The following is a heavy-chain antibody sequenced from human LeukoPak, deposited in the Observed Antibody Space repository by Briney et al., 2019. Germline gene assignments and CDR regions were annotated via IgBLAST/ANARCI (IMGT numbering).Heavy chain of an antibody. J-gene: IGHJ4*02. D-gene: IGHD2-21*02. CDR2: VYYTGST. CDR1: GGSFSNYY. CDR3: ARHRYGDNVAAV. V-gene: IGHV4-59*08. Sequence: PSETLSLTCTVSGGSFSNYYWSWIRQPPGEGLEWIGYVYYTGSTNYNPSLKSRVSISVDTSKNQFSLRLTSVTAADTAVYYCARHRYGDNVAAVWGQGTLVTVSS.